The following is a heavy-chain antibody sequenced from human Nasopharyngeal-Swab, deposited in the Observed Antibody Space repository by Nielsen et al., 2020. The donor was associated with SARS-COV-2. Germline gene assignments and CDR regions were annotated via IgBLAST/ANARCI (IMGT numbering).Heavy chain of an antibody. Sequence: GESLKISCAASGFIFGSYAMSWLRQAPGKGLEWVANIKADGSETSYVDSVKGRFTISRDNAKNSLYLQMNSLRAEDTAVYFCARAWRGFSIWGQGTMVTVSS. V-gene: IGHV3-7*01. CDR3: ARAWRGFSI. J-gene: IGHJ3*02. CDR2: IKADGSET. D-gene: IGHD3-3*01. CDR1: GFIFGSYA.